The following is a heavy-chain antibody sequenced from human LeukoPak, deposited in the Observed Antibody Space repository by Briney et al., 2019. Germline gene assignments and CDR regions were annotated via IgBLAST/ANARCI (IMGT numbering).Heavy chain of an antibody. J-gene: IGHJ2*01. V-gene: IGHV4-39*01. D-gene: IGHD5-24*01. CDR1: GGSISSSSYY. Sequence: SETLSLTCTVSGGSISSSSYYWGWIRQPPGKGLEWIGSIYYSGSTYYNPSLKSRVTISVDTSKNQFSLKLSSVTAADTAVYYCARVGWSFGYTSWYFDPWGRGTLVTVSS. CDR2: IYYSGST. CDR3: ARVGWSFGYTSWYFDP.